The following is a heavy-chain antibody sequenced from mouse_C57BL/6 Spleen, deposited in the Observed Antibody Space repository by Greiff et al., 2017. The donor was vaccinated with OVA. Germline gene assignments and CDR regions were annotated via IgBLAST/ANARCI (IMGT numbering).Heavy chain of an antibody. J-gene: IGHJ4*01. Sequence: QVQLQQSGAELVKPGASVKLSCKASGYTFTSYWMHWVKQRPGQGLEWIGMIHPNSGSTNYNEKFKSKATLTVDKSSSTAYMQLSSLTSEDSAVYYCARGPDYGSSVYYAMDYWGQGTSVTVSS. CDR3: ARGPDYGSSVYYAMDY. CDR1: GYTFTSYW. D-gene: IGHD1-1*01. CDR2: IHPNSGST. V-gene: IGHV1-64*01.